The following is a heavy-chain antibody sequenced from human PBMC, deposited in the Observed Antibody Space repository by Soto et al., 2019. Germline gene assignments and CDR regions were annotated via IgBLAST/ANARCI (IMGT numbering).Heavy chain of an antibody. Sequence: GGSLRLSCAASGFTFSSYAMSWVRQAPGKGLEWVSAISGSGGSTYYADSVKGRFTISRDNSKNTLYLQMNSLRAEDTAVYYCAKDAGYCSGGSCSYPFDYWGQGTLVTVSS. CDR3: AKDAGYCSGGSCSYPFDY. CDR1: GFTFSSYA. D-gene: IGHD2-15*01. V-gene: IGHV3-23*01. CDR2: ISGSGGST. J-gene: IGHJ4*02.